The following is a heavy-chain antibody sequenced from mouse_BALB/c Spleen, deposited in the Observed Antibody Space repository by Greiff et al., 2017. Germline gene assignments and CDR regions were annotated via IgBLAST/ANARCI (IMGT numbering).Heavy chain of an antibody. Sequence: QVQLQQSGAELMKPGASVKISCKATGYTFSSYWIEWVKQRPGHGLEWIGEILPGSGSTNYNEKFKGKATFTADTSSNTAYMQLRSLTSKDSAVYCCARRRDPHYYAMDYWGQGTSVTVSS. V-gene: IGHV1-9*01. CDR3: ARRRDPHYYAMDY. J-gene: IGHJ4*01. CDR2: ILPGSGST. CDR1: GYTFSSYW.